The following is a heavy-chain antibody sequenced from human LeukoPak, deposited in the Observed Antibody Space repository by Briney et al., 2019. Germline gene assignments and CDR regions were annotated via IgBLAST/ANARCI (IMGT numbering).Heavy chain of an antibody. CDR3: ASSMIAARWFDP. CDR2: IYYSGST. J-gene: IGHJ5*02. V-gene: IGHV4-39*07. CDR1: GGSISSSTYY. D-gene: IGHD3-22*01. Sequence: SETLSLTCTVSGGSISSSTYYWGWIRQPPGKGLEWIGSIYYSGSTYYNPSLKSRVTISVDTSKNQFSLKLSSVTAADTAVYYCASSMIAARWFDPWGQGTLVTVSS.